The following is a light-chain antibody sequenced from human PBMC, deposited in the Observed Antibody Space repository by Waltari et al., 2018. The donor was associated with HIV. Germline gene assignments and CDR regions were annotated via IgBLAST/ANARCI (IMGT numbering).Light chain of an antibody. Sequence: QSVLTQPPSASGTPGQRVAISCSGSSSNIGSNSVTWYQQVSGAAPKLIINSNNQRPSGVPGRFSGSKSGTAGSLAISALQSEDEADYYCAAWDDNRNTVVFGGGTNLTVL. CDR2: SNN. J-gene: IGLJ2*01. V-gene: IGLV1-44*01. CDR3: AAWDDNRNTVV. CDR1: SSNIGSNS.